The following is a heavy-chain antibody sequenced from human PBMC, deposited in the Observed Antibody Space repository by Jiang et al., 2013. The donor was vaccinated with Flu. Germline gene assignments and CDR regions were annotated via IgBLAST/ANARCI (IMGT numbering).Heavy chain of an antibody. J-gene: IGHJ4*02. Sequence: QTLPLTCAISGDSVSSNSAAWNWIRQSPSRGLEWLGRTYYRSKWYNDYAVSVKGRITLNPDTSKNQFSLHLNSVTPEDTAVYYCARHTAYNLDYWGQGTLVTVSS. CDR1: GDSVSSNSAA. V-gene: IGHV6-1*01. CDR2: TYYRSKWYN. CDR3: ARHTAYNLDY. D-gene: IGHD5-24*01.